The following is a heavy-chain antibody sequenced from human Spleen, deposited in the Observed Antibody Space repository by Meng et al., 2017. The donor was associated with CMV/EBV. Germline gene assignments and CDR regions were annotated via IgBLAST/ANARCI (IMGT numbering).Heavy chain of an antibody. Sequence: GSLRLSCAVYGGSFSGYYWSWIRQPPGKGLEWIGEINHSGSTNYNPSLKSRVTISVDTSKNQFSLKLSSVTAADTAVYYCASYDFWSGYHFDYWGQGTLVTVSS. J-gene: IGHJ4*02. D-gene: IGHD3-3*01. CDR1: GGSFSGYY. CDR2: INHSGST. CDR3: ASYDFWSGYHFDY. V-gene: IGHV4-34*01.